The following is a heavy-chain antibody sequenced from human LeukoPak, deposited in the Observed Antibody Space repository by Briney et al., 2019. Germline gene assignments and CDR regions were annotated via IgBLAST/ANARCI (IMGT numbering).Heavy chain of an antibody. CDR2: IKPSGGST. V-gene: IGHV1-46*01. CDR1: GYTFTSYY. D-gene: IGHD2-2*01. Sequence: ASVKVSCKASGYTFTSYYMHWVRQAPGQGLERMGIIKPSGGSTSYAQKFQGRVTMTRDTSTSTVYMELSSLRSEDTAVYYCARDRQEYQLLSDYYGMDVWGKGTTVTVSS. CDR3: ARDRQEYQLLSDYYGMDV. J-gene: IGHJ6*04.